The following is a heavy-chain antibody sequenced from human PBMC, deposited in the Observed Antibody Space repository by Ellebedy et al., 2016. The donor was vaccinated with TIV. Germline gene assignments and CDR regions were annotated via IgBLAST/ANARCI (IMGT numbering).Heavy chain of an antibody. D-gene: IGHD4-11*01. CDR1: GFTFSSYW. J-gene: IGHJ5*02. V-gene: IGHV3-74*03. CDR2: INSDGSST. Sequence: GESLKISCAASGFTFSSYWMHWVRQAPGKGLVWVSRINSDGSSTTYADSVKGRFTTSRDNARNTLYLQMNSLRGEDTAVYFCARDRGDYSISGPWGQGTLVTVSS. CDR3: ARDRGDYSISGP.